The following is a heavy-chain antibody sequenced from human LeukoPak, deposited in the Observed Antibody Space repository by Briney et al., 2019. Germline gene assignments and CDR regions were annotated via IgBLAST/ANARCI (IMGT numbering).Heavy chain of an antibody. D-gene: IGHD4-17*01. CDR3: ASCPEHYGVFRRNYFDY. CDR2: IYSGGST. V-gene: IGHV3-66*01. J-gene: IGHJ4*02. Sequence: GRSLRLSCAASGFTVSSKYMSWVRQAPGKGLEWVSVIYSGGSTYYADSVKGRFTISRDNSKNTLYLQMNSLRAEDTAVYYCASCPEHYGVFRRNYFDYWGQGTLVTVSS. CDR1: GFTVSSKY.